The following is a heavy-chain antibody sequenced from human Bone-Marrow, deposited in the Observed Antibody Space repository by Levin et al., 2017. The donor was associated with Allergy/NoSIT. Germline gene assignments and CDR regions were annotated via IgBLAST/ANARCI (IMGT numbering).Heavy chain of an antibody. D-gene: IGHD5-24*01. CDR2: IRSSNGNV. V-gene: IGHV3-21*01. CDR1: GFTFSSHT. CDR3: ARTNSRDGYNYFFDS. Sequence: KAGGSLRLSCEASGFTFSSHTMNWVRQAPGKGLEWVSFIRSSNGNVYYADSVRGRFTISRDNAKNSLYLEMHSLRADDTGVYYCARTNSRDGYNYFFDSWGQGILVTVSS. J-gene: IGHJ4*02.